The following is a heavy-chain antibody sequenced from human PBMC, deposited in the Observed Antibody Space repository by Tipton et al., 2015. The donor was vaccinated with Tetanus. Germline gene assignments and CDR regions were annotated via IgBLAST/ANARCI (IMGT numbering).Heavy chain of an antibody. CDR1: GFTFSSYA. J-gene: IGHJ4*02. V-gene: IGHV3-23*01. CDR2: ISGSGGST. D-gene: IGHD6-19*01. CDR3: ANPAPIAVAGILFPFDY. Sequence: SLRLSCAASGFTFSSYAMSWVRQAPGKGLEWVSAISGSGGSTYYADSVKGRFTISRDNSKNTLYLQMNSLRAEDTAVYYCANPAPIAVAGILFPFDYWGQGTLVSVSS.